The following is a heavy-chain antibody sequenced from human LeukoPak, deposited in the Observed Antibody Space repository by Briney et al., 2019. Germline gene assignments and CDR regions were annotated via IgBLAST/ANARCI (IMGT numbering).Heavy chain of an antibody. CDR1: GGSISSSSYY. V-gene: IGHV4-39*07. J-gene: IGHJ3*02. CDR3: ARGKVLRFLEWLPGAFDI. D-gene: IGHD3-3*01. Sequence: SETLSLTCTVSGGSISSSSYYWGWLRQPPGRGLEWIGSIYYSGSIYYNPSLKSRVTISVDTAKNQFSLQLNSLTAADTAVYYCARGKVLRFLEWLPGAFDIWGQGTMVTDSS. CDR2: IYYSGSI.